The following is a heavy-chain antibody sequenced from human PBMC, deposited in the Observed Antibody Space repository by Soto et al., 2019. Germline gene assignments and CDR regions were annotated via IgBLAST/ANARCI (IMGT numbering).Heavy chain of an antibody. J-gene: IGHJ4*02. V-gene: IGHV4-31*03. D-gene: IGHD3-10*01. Sequence: QVQLQESGPGLVKPSQTLSLTCTFSGGSISSGGYYWSWIRQHPGKGLACIGYLHYSGSTYYNPSLKSRVTISVDTSKNQFALKLSSVTAADTAVYYCARVSGWTRDSLFGEGLQYFDSWGQGTLVTVSS. CDR1: GGSISSGGYY. CDR2: LHYSGST. CDR3: ARVSGWTRDSLFGEGLQYFDS.